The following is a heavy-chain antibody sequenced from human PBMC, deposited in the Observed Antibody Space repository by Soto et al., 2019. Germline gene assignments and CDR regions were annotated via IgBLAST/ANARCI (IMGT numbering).Heavy chain of an antibody. J-gene: IGHJ4*02. V-gene: IGHV4-59*08. D-gene: IGHD1-26*01. CDR2: IYYSGST. CDR1: GVSISSAY. Sequence: PSETLSLTSTGSGVSISSAYWRWIRQPPGKGLEWIGYIYYSGSTNYHPSLKSRVTISVDTSKNQFSLKLSSVTAADTAVYYCARRWGAAFDYWGQGTLVTVS. CDR3: ARRWGAAFDY.